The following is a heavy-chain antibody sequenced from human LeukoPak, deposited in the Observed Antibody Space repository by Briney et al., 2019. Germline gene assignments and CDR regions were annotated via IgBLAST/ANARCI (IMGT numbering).Heavy chain of an antibody. V-gene: IGHV3-30*01. CDR2: ISYDGSNK. Sequence: GRSLRLSCAASGFTFSSYAMHLVRQAPGKGLERVAVISYDGSNKYSANSLKGRFTICSDNSKTTLYLQMNRLRAEDTAVYYCARATYGDYVPAFDIWGQGTMVTVSS. J-gene: IGHJ3*02. D-gene: IGHD4-17*01. CDR1: GFTFSSYA. CDR3: ARATYGDYVPAFDI.